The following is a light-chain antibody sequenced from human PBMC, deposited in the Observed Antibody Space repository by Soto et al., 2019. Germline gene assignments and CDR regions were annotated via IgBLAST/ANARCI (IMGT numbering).Light chain of an antibody. CDR2: GAT. Sequence: EIVMTQSPATLSVSPGERVDLSCRASQSVNSDLAWYQQKPGQAPRLLIYGATTRATGIPARFSGSGSGTDFTLTISGLQPEDSATYYCQESRSALWGTCGQGTKVDI. V-gene: IGKV3D-15*01. J-gene: IGKJ1*01. CDR3: QESRSALWGT. CDR1: QSVNSD.